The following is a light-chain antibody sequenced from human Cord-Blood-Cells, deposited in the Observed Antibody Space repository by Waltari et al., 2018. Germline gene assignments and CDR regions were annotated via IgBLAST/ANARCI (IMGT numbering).Light chain of an antibody. Sequence: EIQMTHSPSPLSASVGARVTITCRASQSISSYLYWYQQKPGKAPKLLIYAASSLQSGVPSRFSGSGSGTDFTLTISSLQPEDFATYYCQQSYSTPYTFGQGTKLEIK. CDR2: AAS. CDR3: QQSYSTPYT. J-gene: IGKJ2*01. V-gene: IGKV1-39*01. CDR1: QSISSY.